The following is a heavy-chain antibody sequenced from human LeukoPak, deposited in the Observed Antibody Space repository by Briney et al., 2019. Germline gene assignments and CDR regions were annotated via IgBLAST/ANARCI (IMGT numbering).Heavy chain of an antibody. CDR1: GYTFTSYG. D-gene: IGHD3-10*01. J-gene: IGHJ5*02. CDR3: ARVVGVLWFGELFGDNWFDP. V-gene: IGHV1-18*01. CDR2: ISAYNGNT. Sequence: ASVKVSCKASGYTFTSYGISWVRQAPGQGLEWMGWISAYNGNTNYAQKPQGRVTMTTDTSTSTAYMELRSLRSDDTAVYYCARVVGVLWFGELFGDNWFDPWGQGTLVTVSS.